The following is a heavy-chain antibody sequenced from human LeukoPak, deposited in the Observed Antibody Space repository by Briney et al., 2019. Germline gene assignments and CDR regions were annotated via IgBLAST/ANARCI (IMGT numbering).Heavy chain of an antibody. CDR3: ARVPFSSSRMNWFDP. V-gene: IGHV1-8*03. CDR2: MNPNSGNT. D-gene: IGHD6-6*01. Sequence: GASVKVSCKASGYTFTSYDINWVRQATGQGLEWMGWMNPNSGNTGYAQKFQGRVTITRNTSISTAYMELSSLRSEDTAVYYRARVPFSSSRMNWFDPWGQGTLVTVSS. CDR1: GYTFTSYD. J-gene: IGHJ5*02.